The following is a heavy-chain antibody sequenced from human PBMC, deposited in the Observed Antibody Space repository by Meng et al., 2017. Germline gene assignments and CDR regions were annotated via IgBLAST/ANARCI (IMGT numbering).Heavy chain of an antibody. D-gene: IGHD4-17*01. V-gene: IGHV1-2*06. Sequence: QLVVSGAEVNNPGAPVKVSSKASGYTFTGYYMHWVRQAPGQGLEWMGRINPNRGGTNYAQNLQGRVTITRDTSISTAYMELSRLRSDDTAVYYCARDDYGDFFDYWGQGTLVTVSS. CDR2: INPNRGGT. CDR1: GYTFTGYY. J-gene: IGHJ4*02. CDR3: ARDDYGDFFDY.